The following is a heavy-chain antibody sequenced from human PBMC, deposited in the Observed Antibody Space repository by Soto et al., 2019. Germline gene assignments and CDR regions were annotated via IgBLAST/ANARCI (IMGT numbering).Heavy chain of an antibody. CDR1: GGAISSYY. Sequence: SETLSLTCTVSGGAISSYYWTWIRQPAGKGLEWIGRIYSSGSTKYNPSLQSRVTMSLDTSKNQFSLRLTSVTAADTAVYYCARGQRFSDWFDPWGQGTLVTVS. J-gene: IGHJ5*02. CDR3: ARGQRFSDWFDP. D-gene: IGHD3-3*01. CDR2: IYSSGST. V-gene: IGHV4-4*07.